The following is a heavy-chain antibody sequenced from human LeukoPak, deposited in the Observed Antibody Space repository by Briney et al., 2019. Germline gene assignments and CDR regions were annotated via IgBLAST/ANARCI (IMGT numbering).Heavy chain of an antibody. Sequence: GASVKVSCKASGYTFTSYDISWVRQAPGQGLEWMGGIIPIFGTANYAQKFQGRVTITADKSTSTAYMELSSLRSEDTAVYYCARSGKYSSGWYMFDYWGQGTLVTVSS. D-gene: IGHD6-19*01. CDR2: IIPIFGTA. CDR3: ARSGKYSSGWYMFDY. J-gene: IGHJ4*02. V-gene: IGHV1-69*06. CDR1: GYTFTSYD.